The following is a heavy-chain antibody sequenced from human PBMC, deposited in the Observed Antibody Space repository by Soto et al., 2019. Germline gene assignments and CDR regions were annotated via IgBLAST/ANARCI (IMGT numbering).Heavy chain of an antibody. D-gene: IGHD2-8*02. J-gene: IGHJ6*02. CDR1: GFTFGDYA. CDR2: IRTNAYGGTT. Sequence: PGGYLRISCTASGFTFGDYAMTWVRQAPGKGLEWVGFIRTNAYGGTTGYAASVKGRFIISRDDSKSIAYLQVNSLKTEDTGVYYCTREDDKLVDYYYYGMHFWGQGTTVTRSS. V-gene: IGHV3-49*04. CDR3: TREDDKLVDYYYYGMHF.